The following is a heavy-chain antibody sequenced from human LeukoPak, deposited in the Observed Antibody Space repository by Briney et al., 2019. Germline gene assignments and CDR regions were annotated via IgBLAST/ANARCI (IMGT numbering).Heavy chain of an antibody. D-gene: IGHD2-2*01. CDR3: ARDRVVAGLDY. CDR2: VNSDGSDT. CDR1: GFTFSSYA. J-gene: IGHJ4*02. Sequence: PGGSLRLSCAASGFTFSSYAMSWVRQAPGKGLVWVSRVNSDGSDTTYADSVKGRFTISRDNAKNTLYLQMNSLRAEDTAVYYCARDRVVAGLDYWGQGTLVTVSS. V-gene: IGHV3-74*01.